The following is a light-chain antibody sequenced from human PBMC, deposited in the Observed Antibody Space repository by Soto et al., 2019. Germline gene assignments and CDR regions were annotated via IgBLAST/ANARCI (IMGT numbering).Light chain of an antibody. CDR2: EVS. CDR1: SSDVGGYNY. CDR3: CSYAGTYTPL. Sequence: QSALTQPASVSGSPGQSITISCTGTSSDVGGYNYVSWYQQHPGKAPKLMIYEVSNRPSGVSNRFSGSKSGNTASLTISGLQSEDEADYYCCSYAGTYTPLFGGGTKLTVL. V-gene: IGLV2-14*01. J-gene: IGLJ2*01.